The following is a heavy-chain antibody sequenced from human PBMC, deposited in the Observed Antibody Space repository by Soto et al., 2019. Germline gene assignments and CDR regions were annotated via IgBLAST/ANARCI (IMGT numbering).Heavy chain of an antibody. V-gene: IGHV1-69*06. J-gene: IGHJ2*01. CDR1: EDTFRNYA. D-gene: IGHD3-22*01. CDR3: ASTKYDSSAYYYWSLGL. CDR2: IIPIFGTA. Sequence: QVELVQSGAEVKKPGSSVKVSCQASEDTFRNYAISWVRQAPGQGLEWMGGIIPIFGTANYAQKVQGRVTINGDTSANTVYLEISSLRSEDTAVYYCASTKYDSSAYYYWSLGLWGRGTLVTVSS.